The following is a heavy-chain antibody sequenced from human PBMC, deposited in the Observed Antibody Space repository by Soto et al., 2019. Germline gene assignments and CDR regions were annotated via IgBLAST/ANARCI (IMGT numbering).Heavy chain of an antibody. CDR1: GFTVSSNY. CDR3: ARDFVHGDHPEYFQH. V-gene: IGHV3-66*01. Sequence: EVQLVESGGGLVQPGGSLRLSCAASGFTVSSNYMSWVRQAPGKGLEWVSVIYSGGSTYYADSVKGRFTISRDNSKNTLDLQMNSLRADDTAVYYCARDFVHGDHPEYFQHWGQGTLVTVSS. CDR2: IYSGGST. D-gene: IGHD4-17*01. J-gene: IGHJ1*01.